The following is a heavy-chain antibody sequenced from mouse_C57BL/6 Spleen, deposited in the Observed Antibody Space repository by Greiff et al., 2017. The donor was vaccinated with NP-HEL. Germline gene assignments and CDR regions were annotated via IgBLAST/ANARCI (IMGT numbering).Heavy chain of an antibody. CDR2: ISYDGSN. CDR3: ARDQGY. CDR1: GYSITSGYY. V-gene: IGHV3-6*01. Sequence: EVKLQESGPGLVKPSQSLSLTCSVTGYSITSGYYWNWIRQFPGNKLEWMGYISYDGSNNYNPSLKNRISITRDTSKNQLFLKLNSVTTEDTATYYCARDQGYWGQGTTLTVSS. J-gene: IGHJ2*01. D-gene: IGHD3-2*02.